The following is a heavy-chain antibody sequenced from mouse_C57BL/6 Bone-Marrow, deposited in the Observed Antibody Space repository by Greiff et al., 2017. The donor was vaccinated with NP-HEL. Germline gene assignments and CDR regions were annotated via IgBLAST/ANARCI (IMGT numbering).Heavy chain of an antibody. CDR1: GFTFSSYG. CDR3: ARHSNYAMDY. CDR2: ISSGGSYT. V-gene: IGHV5-6*01. Sequence: EVHLVESGGDLVKPGGSLKLSCAASGFTFSSYGMSWVRQTPDKRLEWVATISSGGSYTYYPDSVKGRFTISRDNAKNTLYLQMSSLKSEDTAMYYCARHSNYAMDYWGQGTSVTVSS. D-gene: IGHD1-1*01. J-gene: IGHJ4*01.